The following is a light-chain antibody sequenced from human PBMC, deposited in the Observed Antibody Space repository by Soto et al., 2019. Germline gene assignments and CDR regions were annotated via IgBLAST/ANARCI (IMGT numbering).Light chain of an antibody. J-gene: IGKJ5*01. CDR3: QQRSNWPPIT. CDR2: GAS. V-gene: IGKV3-11*01. Sequence: ESVEIQGRGILSMSPGDRAALSCKASQSVHNYLAWYQQKPGQAPRLLIYGASTRAAGIPARFSGSGSGIDFTLTISSLEPEDFAFYYCQQRSNWPPITFGQGTRLEI. CDR1: QSVHNY.